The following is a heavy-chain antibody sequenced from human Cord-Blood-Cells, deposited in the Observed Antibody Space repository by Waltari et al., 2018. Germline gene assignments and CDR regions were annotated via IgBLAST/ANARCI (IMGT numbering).Heavy chain of an antibody. CDR3: ARGGRGYSYGGGVDY. CDR1: GFTVSSNY. J-gene: IGHJ4*02. Sequence: EVQLVESGGGLIQPGGSLRLSWAASGFTVSSNYMSWVRQSPGKGLEWVSVIYSVGSTYYANSVKGRFTIYRDNSKKTLYLQMNSLRAEDTAVYYCARGGRGYSYGGGVDYWGQGTLVTVSS. V-gene: IGHV3-53*01. CDR2: IYSVGST. D-gene: IGHD5-18*01.